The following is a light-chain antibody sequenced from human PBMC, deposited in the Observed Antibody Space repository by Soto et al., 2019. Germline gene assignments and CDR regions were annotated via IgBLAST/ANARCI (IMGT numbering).Light chain of an antibody. Sequence: EIVMTQSPATLSVSPGGRASLSCRASQSVSSNLAWYQQKPGQAPRLLIYGASTRATGIPARFSGSGSGTDFTLTISRLETEDFAVYYCQQHGSSGTFGQGTKVDVK. CDR1: QSVSSN. V-gene: IGKV3-15*01. CDR2: GAS. CDR3: QQHGSSGT. J-gene: IGKJ1*01.